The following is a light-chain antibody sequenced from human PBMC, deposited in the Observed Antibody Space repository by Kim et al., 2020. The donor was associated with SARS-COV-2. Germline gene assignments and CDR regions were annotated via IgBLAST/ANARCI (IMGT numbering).Light chain of an antibody. J-gene: IGKJ2*01. CDR1: QSVSSSY. CDR3: QQYGSSPYT. Sequence: LSPGERATLPCRASQSVSSSYLAWYQQKPGQAPRLLSYAASSRATGIPDRFSGSGSGTDFTLTISRLEPEDFAVYYCQQYGSSPYTFGQGTKLEI. CDR2: AAS. V-gene: IGKV3-20*01.